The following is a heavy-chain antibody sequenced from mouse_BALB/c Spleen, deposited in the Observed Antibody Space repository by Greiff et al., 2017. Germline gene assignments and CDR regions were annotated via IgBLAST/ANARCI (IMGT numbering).Heavy chain of an antibody. Sequence: VKLQQSGAELMKPGASVKISCKATGYTFSSYWIEWVKQRPGHGLEWIGEILPGSGSTNYNEKFKGKATFTADTSSNTAYMQLSSLTSEDSAVYYCARQVLSYYAMDYWGQGTSVTVSS. D-gene: IGHD1-1*02. V-gene: IGHV1-9*01. CDR2: ILPGSGST. CDR1: GYTFSSYW. J-gene: IGHJ4*01. CDR3: ARQVLSYYAMDY.